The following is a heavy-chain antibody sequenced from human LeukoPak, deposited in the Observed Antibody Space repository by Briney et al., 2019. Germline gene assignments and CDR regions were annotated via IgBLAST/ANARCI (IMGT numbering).Heavy chain of an antibody. V-gene: IGHV3-23*01. D-gene: IGHD2-15*01. CDR2: ISGGGGST. CDR1: GFTFTSYS. CDR3: ASSDSGYCSGGSCYQNPFDP. J-gene: IGHJ5*02. Sequence: GGSLRLSCAASGFTFTSYSMNWVRQAPGKGLEWVSTISGGGGSTYYADSVKGRFTISRDNSKNTLYLQVNSLRSEDTAVYYCASSDSGYCSGGSCYQNPFDPWGQGTLVTVSS.